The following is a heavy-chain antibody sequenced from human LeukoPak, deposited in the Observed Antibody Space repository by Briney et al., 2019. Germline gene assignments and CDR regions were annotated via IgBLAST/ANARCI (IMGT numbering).Heavy chain of an antibody. D-gene: IGHD5-12*01. CDR3: ARAVATIADFDY. Sequence: GASVKVSCKASGYTFTGYYMHWVRQAPGQGLEWIGRINPNSGGTNYAQKFQGRVTMTRETSISTAYMELSRLRSDDTAVYYCARAVATIADFDYWGQGALVTVSS. CDR1: GYTFTGYY. J-gene: IGHJ4*02. V-gene: IGHV1-2*06. CDR2: INPNSGGT.